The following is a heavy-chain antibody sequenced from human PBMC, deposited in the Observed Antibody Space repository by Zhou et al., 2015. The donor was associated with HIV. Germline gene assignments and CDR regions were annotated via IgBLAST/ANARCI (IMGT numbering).Heavy chain of an antibody. J-gene: IGHJ6*02. CDR1: GGTFSSYA. D-gene: IGHD5-24*01. Sequence: LMQSGTEVTKPGSSVKVSCKASGGTFSSYAISWVRQAPGQGLEWMGGIIPIFGTANYAQKFQGRVTITADESTSTAYMELSSLRSEDTAVYYCASAGGGYNPHYYYGMDVWGQGTTVTVSS. V-gene: IGHV1-69*01. CDR3: ASAGGGYNPHYYYGMDV. CDR2: IIPIFGTA.